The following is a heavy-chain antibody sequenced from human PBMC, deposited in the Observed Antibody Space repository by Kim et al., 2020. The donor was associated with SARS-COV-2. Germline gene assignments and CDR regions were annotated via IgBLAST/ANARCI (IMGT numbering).Heavy chain of an antibody. J-gene: IGHJ6*02. CDR3: ASALRAYFYYHGMDV. CDR1: GDTISDYV. CDR2: IISMFGTT. Sequence: SVKVSCKTSGDTISDYVISWVRQAPGQGLEWMGGIISMFGTTGYAEKFQGRVTITADASSSTAYMELSNLRSEDMAVYYCASALRAYFYYHGMDVWGQGTTVTVSS. V-gene: IGHV1-69*13.